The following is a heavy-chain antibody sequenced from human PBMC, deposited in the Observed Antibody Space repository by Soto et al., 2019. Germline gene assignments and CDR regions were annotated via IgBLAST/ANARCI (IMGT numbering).Heavy chain of an antibody. CDR1: GGSISSGGYY. Sequence: SETLSLTCTVSGGSISSGGYYWSWIRQHPGKGLEWIGYIYYSGSTYYNPPLKSRVTISVDTSKNQFSLKLSSVTAADTAVYYCAKDPQVIWQLDPPYYYYYGMDVWGQGTTVTVSS. CDR3: AKDPQVIWQLDPPYYYYYGMDV. J-gene: IGHJ6*02. CDR2: IYYSGST. D-gene: IGHD6-13*01. V-gene: IGHV4-31*03.